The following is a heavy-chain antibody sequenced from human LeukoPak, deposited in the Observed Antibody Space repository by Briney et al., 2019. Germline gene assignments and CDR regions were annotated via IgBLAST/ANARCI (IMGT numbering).Heavy chain of an antibody. D-gene: IGHD2-8*01. V-gene: IGHV4-39*07. Sequence: SETLSLTCTVSGGSVRSTDYYWGWIRQPPGKGLEWIGSIYYSGSTYYNPSLKSRVTISVDTSTNKFSLKMSSVTAADTAVYYCARDVYACSNGVCYRDRFDYWGQGTLVTVSS. CDR3: ARDVYACSNGVCYRDRFDY. CDR1: GGSVRSTDYY. J-gene: IGHJ4*02. CDR2: IYYSGST.